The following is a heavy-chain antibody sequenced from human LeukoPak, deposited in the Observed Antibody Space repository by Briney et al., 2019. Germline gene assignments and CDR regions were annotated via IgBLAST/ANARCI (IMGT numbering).Heavy chain of an antibody. Sequence: GGSLKLSCEASGFTFSSYAMHWVRQAPGKGLEWVAVISYDGSNKYYADSVKGRFTISRDNSKNTLYLQMNSLRAEDTAVYYCASEIPPYYYYGMDVWGQGTTVTVSS. V-gene: IGHV3-30-3*01. CDR2: ISYDGSNK. CDR3: ASEIPPYYYYGMDV. CDR1: GFTFSSYA. J-gene: IGHJ6*02.